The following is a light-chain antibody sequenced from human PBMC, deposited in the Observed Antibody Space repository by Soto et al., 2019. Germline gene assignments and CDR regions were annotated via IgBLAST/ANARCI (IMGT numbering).Light chain of an antibody. CDR1: QSINNW. CDR3: QQYNSFSMYT. J-gene: IGKJ2*01. V-gene: IGKV1-5*03. CDR2: KES. Sequence: DIQMTQSPSTLSASVGDRVTITCRASQSINNWLAWYQQKPGKAPKLLIYKESSLESGVPSRFSGSKSETEFTLTISSLQPDDFATYYCQQYNSFSMYTFGQGTKLEIK.